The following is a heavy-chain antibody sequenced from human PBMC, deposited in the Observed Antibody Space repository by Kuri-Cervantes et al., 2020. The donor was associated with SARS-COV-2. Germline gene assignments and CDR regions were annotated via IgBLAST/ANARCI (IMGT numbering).Heavy chain of an antibody. D-gene: IGHD3-16*01. Sequence: GGSLRLSCAASGFTFSDYYMSWVRQAPGKGLEWIAYISQSSRFTDYADSVKGRFIISRDNSKNTLYLQMNSLRAEDTAVYYCARDLAYWGQGTLVTVSS. J-gene: IGHJ4*02. V-gene: IGHV3-11*06. CDR3: ARDLAY. CDR2: ISQSSRFT. CDR1: GFTFSDYY.